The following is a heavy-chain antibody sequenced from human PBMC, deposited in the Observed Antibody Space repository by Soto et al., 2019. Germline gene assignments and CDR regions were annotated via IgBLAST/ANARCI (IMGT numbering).Heavy chain of an antibody. D-gene: IGHD1-26*01. CDR1: GFTFSSYA. V-gene: IGHV3-23*01. CDR2: ITFRGDNT. Sequence: EVQLLESGGGLVQPGGSLRLSCAASGFTFSSYAMSWVRQVPGKGLEWLAGITFRGDNTYYADSVKGRFTLSRDNSRNRLDLQMNRLKVEDTALYYCAKLGTMGVFDNWGQGTL. CDR3: AKLGTMGVFDN. J-gene: IGHJ4*02.